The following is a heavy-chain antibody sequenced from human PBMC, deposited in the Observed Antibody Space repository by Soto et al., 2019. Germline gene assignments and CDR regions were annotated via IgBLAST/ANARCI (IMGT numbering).Heavy chain of an antibody. V-gene: IGHV3-23*01. CDR2: ISGSGDTT. CDR3: AKVYGSGASPYYYGMDV. Sequence: GGSLRLSCGASGFSFSSYAITWVRQAPGKGLEWVSVISGSGDTTYYADSVKGRFTLSRDNSKNTLYLQMNSLRAEDTAVYYCAKVYGSGASPYYYGMDVWGQGTKVTVSS. CDR1: GFSFSSYA. D-gene: IGHD2-15*01. J-gene: IGHJ6*02.